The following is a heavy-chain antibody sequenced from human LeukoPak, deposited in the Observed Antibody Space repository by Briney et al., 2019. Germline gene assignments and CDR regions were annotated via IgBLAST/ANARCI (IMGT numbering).Heavy chain of an antibody. CDR3: ARDGYDYVWGSYRPPHFDY. CDR1: GGSFSGYY. J-gene: IGHJ4*02. V-gene: IGHV4-34*01. CDR2: INHSGST. D-gene: IGHD3-16*02. Sequence: SETLSLTCAVYGGSFSGYYWSWIRQPPGKGLEWIGEINHSGSTNYNPSLKSRVTISVDTSKNQFSLKLSSVTAADTAVYYCARDGYDYVWGSYRPPHFDYWGQGTLVTVSS.